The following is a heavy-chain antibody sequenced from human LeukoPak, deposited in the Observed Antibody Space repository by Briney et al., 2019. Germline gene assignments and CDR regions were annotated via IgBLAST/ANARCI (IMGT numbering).Heavy chain of an antibody. V-gene: IGHV4-59*08. CDR2: IYYSGST. J-gene: IGHJ3*02. CDR3: ARRAKQWLVPGDAFDI. CDR1: GGSISSYY. D-gene: IGHD6-19*01. Sequence: SETLSLTCTVSGGSISSYYWSWIRQPPGKGLEWIGYIYYSGSTNYNPSLKSRVTISVDTSKNQFSLKLSSVTAADTAVYYCARRAKQWLVPGDAFDIWGQGTMVTVSS.